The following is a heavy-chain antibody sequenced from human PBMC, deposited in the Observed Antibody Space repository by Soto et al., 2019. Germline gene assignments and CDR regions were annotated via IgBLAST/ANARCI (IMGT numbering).Heavy chain of an antibody. Sequence: HPGGSLRLSCAASGFIFNEYGMHWVRQAPGKGLEWVAVIWYDGSNKYYADSVKGRFTFSRDNSKNTMSLQMNSLRVEDTAIYYCARWGCSGSNCNLNQRSFDLWGQGTLVTVSS. CDR2: IWYDGSNK. J-gene: IGHJ4*02. CDR3: ARWGCSGSNCNLNQRSFDL. D-gene: IGHD1-7*01. CDR1: GFIFNEYG. V-gene: IGHV3-33*01.